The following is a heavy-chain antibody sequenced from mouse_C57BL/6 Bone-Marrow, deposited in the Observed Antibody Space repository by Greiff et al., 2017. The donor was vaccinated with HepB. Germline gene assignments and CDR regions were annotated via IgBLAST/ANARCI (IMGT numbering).Heavy chain of an antibody. CDR2: ISDGGSYT. Sequence: EVQVVESGGGLVKPGGSLKLSCAASGFTFSSYAMSWVRQTPEKRLEWVATISDGGSYTYYPDNVKGRFTISRDNAKNNLYLQMSHLKSEDTAMYNCARVVLRYYFDYWGQGTTLTVSS. J-gene: IGHJ2*01. V-gene: IGHV5-4*01. CDR1: GFTFSSYA. D-gene: IGHD1-1*01. CDR3: ARVVLRYYFDY.